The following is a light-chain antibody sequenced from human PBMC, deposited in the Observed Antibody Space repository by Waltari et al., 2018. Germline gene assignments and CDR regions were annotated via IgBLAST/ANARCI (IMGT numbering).Light chain of an antibody. Sequence: EVVLTQSPGTLSLSPGERATLSCRASQSVSKYLAWYQQRPGQAPRLLIYAASTRATGIPDRFSGSGSGTDFSLTISRLEPDDFAVYYCQHYLRLPVTFGQGTTVEI. CDR1: QSVSKY. CDR2: AAS. J-gene: IGKJ1*01. V-gene: IGKV3-20*01. CDR3: QHYLRLPVT.